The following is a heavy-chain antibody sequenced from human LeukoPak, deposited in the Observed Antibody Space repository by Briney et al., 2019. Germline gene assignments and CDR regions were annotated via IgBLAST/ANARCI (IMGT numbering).Heavy chain of an antibody. J-gene: IGHJ3*02. CDR2: ISGSGAST. D-gene: IGHD3-22*01. CDR3: AKETASGYGAFDM. Sequence: PGGSLRLSCAASGFTFSNYAMSWVRQAPGKGLEWVSAISGSGASTHYADSVKGRFTISRDNSKNMLYPQMNSLRAEDTAVYYCAKETASGYGAFDMWGQGTMVTVFS. V-gene: IGHV3-23*01. CDR1: GFTFSNYA.